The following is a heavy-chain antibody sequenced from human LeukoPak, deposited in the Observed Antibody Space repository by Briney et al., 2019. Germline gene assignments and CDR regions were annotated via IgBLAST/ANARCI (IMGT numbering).Heavy chain of an antibody. V-gene: IGHV1-8*03. D-gene: IGHD4-11*01. J-gene: IGHJ3*02. CDR2: MNPNSGNT. Sequence: GASVTVSFTASGYTFTSYDINWVRQATGQGLEWMGWMNPNSGNTGYAQKFQGRVTITRNTSISTAYMELSSLRSEDTAVYYCARGLGAVAFDIWGQGTMVTVSS. CDR3: ARGLGAVAFDI. CDR1: GYTFTSYD.